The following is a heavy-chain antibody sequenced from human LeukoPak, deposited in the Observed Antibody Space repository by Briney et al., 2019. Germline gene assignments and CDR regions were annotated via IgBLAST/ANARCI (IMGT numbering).Heavy chain of an antibody. V-gene: IGHV3-21*01. J-gene: IGHJ4*02. CDR2: ISSSSSYI. Sequence: GGSLRLSCAASGFTFSSYSMNWVRQAPGKGLEWVSSISSSSSYIYYADSVKGRFTISRDNAKNSLYLQMNSLRAEDTAVYYCARVPYYYDSSGYYWLDYWGQGTLVTVSS. CDR3: ARVPYYYDSSGYYWLDY. CDR1: GFTFSSYS. D-gene: IGHD3-22*01.